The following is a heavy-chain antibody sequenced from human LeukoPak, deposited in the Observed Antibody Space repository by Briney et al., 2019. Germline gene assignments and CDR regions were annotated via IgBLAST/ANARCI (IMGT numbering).Heavy chain of an antibody. Sequence: SETLSLTCTVSGGSMSAYYWSWIRQPPGKGLEWIGNIYYSGSTNYNPSLKSRVTISVDTYKKQFYLKLSSVTAADTAVYYCARRQSGSYLDFDYWGQGTLVTVSS. CDR2: IYYSGST. J-gene: IGHJ4*02. D-gene: IGHD1-26*01. CDR3: ARRQSGSYLDFDY. V-gene: IGHV4-59*08. CDR1: GGSMSAYY.